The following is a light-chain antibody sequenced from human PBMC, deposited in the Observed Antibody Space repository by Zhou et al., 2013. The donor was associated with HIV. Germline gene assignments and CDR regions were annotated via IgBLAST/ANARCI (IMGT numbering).Light chain of an antibody. CDR2: GAS. J-gene: IGKJ3*01. Sequence: EIVMTQSPATLSVSPGERATLSCRASQSVSSNLAWYQQKPGQGPRLLIYGASTRATGIPDRFSGSGSGTDFTLTISRLEPEDFAVYYCQQYGSSLFTFGPGTKVDIK. CDR1: QSVSSN. CDR3: QQYGSSLFT. V-gene: IGKV3-20*01.